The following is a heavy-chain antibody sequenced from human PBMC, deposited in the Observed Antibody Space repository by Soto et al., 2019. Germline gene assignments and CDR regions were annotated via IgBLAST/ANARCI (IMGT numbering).Heavy chain of an antibody. CDR2: ISGSGGST. Sequence: EVQLLESGGGMVQPGGSLRLSCAASGFTFSSYAMSWVRQAPGKGLEWVAAISGSGGSTYYAESGKGRFTITRDNSNNTLYLQMSRLRGEDTGVDDCAKDSGSSSPSLPPGDPCSYWCQGTLATGSP. D-gene: IGHD6-6*01. V-gene: IGHV3-23*01. CDR3: AKDSGSSSPSLPPGDPCSY. CDR1: GFTFSSYA. J-gene: IGHJ4*02.